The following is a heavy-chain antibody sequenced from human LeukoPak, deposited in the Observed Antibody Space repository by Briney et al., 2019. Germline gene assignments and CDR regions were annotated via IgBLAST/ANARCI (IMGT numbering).Heavy chain of an antibody. CDR3: AKGMFGSGWYGDDY. Sequence: GGSLRLSCAASGFTFSSYAMSWVRQAPGKGLEWVSAISGSGGSTYYADSVKGRFTISRDNSKNTLHLQMNSLRAEDTAVYYCAKGMFGSGWYGDDYWGQGTLVTVSS. V-gene: IGHV3-23*01. J-gene: IGHJ4*02. CDR1: GFTFSSYA. D-gene: IGHD6-19*01. CDR2: ISGSGGST.